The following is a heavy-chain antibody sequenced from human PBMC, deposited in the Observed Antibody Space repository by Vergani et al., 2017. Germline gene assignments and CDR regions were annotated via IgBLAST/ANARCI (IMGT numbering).Heavy chain of an antibody. D-gene: IGHD3-3*01. V-gene: IGHV3-7*01. CDR2: IKQDGSEK. CDR3: ARDRRIYDFWSGYYNY. J-gene: IGHJ4*02. CDR1: GFTFSNFW. Sequence: EVQLVESGGGLVQPGGSLRLSCAASGFTFSNFWMSWVRQAPGKGLEWVANIKQDGSEKYYVDSVKGRVTISRDNAKNSLYLQMNSLRAEDTAVYYCARDRRIYDFWSGYYNYWGQGTLVTVSS.